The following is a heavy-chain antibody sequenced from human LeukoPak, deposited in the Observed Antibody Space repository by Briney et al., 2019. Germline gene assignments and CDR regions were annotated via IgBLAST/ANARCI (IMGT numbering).Heavy chain of an antibody. CDR3: ARTVLLWFGEFQYSYFDY. D-gene: IGHD3-10*01. Sequence: KPSETLSLTCTVSGGSISSSSYYWGWIRQPPGKGLGWIGSIYYSGSTYYNPSLKSRVTISVDTSKNQFSLKLSSVTAADTAVYYCARTVLLWFGEFQYSYFDYWGQGTLVTVSS. CDR2: IYYSGST. CDR1: GGSISSSSYY. J-gene: IGHJ4*02. V-gene: IGHV4-39*01.